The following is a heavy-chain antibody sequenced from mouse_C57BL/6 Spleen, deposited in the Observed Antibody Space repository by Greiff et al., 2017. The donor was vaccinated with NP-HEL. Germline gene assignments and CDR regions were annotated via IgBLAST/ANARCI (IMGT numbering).Heavy chain of an antibody. CDR1: GYTFTDYN. V-gene: IGHV1-22*01. J-gene: IGHJ2*01. CDR2: INPNNGGT. CDR3: ARKDYGSSYLDY. D-gene: IGHD1-1*01. Sequence: EVQLQQSGPELVKPGASVKMSCKASGYTFTDYNMHWVKQSHGKSLEWIGYINPNNGGTSYNQKFKGKATLTVNKSSSTAYMELRSLTSEDSAVYYCARKDYGSSYLDYWGQGTTLTVAS.